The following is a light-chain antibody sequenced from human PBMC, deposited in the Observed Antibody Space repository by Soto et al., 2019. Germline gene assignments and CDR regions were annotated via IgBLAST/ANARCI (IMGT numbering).Light chain of an antibody. CDR1: SSDVGGYNY. Sequence: QSVLTQPASVSGSPGQSITISCTGTSSDVGGYNYVSWYQQHPCKAPKLMIYDVSNRPSGVSNRFSGSKSGNTASLTISGLQAEDEADYYCSSYTSSSTLAVFGTGTKVTV. CDR2: DVS. J-gene: IGLJ1*01. CDR3: SSYTSSSTLAV. V-gene: IGLV2-14*01.